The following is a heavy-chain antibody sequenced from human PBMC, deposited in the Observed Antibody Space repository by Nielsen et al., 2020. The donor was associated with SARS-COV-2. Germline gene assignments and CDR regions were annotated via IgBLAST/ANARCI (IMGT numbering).Heavy chain of an antibody. J-gene: IGHJ6*02. CDR3: ARDFGYCRGGTCNYYGMDV. Sequence: GESLKISCAASGFTFSIYWIHWVRQAPGKGLAWVSRIKSDRSGTIYADSVEGRFTISRDNAKNTLYLQMNSLRAEDTAVYYCARDFGYCRGGTCNYYGMDVWGQGTTVTVSS. CDR1: GFTFSIYW. V-gene: IGHV3-74*01. CDR2: IKSDRSGT. D-gene: IGHD2-15*01.